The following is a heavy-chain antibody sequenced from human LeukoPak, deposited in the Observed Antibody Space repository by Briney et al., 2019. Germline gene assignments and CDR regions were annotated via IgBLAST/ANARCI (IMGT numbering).Heavy chain of an antibody. J-gene: IGHJ3*02. CDR1: GGSISSYY. V-gene: IGHV4-59*08. CDR3: ARQSPYSSSFAFDI. Sequence: SETLSLTCTVSGGSISSYYWSWIRQPPGKGLEWIGYMYYSENTNYNPSLKSRVTISVDTSKNQFSLKLSSVTAADTAVYYCARQSPYSSSFAFDIWGQGTMVTVSS. D-gene: IGHD6-13*01. CDR2: MYYSENT.